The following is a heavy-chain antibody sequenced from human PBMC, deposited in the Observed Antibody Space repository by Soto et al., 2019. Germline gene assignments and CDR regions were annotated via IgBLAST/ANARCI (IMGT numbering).Heavy chain of an antibody. Sequence: PSETLSLTCTVSGGSLSPHYWSWIRQPPGKGLEWIGYIYYSGTTKSNPSLESRITMSVDTSRNQFSMKMRSVTAEETAVYYCASVYYDSRGYSNPFDYWARGTPVT. CDR2: IYYSGTT. J-gene: IGHJ4*02. CDR3: ASVYYDSRGYSNPFDY. V-gene: IGHV4-59*11. CDR1: GGSLSPHY. D-gene: IGHD3-22*01.